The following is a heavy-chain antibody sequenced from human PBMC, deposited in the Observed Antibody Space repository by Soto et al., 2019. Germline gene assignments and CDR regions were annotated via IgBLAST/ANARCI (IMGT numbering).Heavy chain of an antibody. CDR2: IYTSGTA. CDR3: ARDFDSSSWYRLDH. D-gene: IGHD6-13*01. Sequence: SETLSLTCTVSGGSIRTYYWSWIRQPAGKGLEWIGRIYTSGTANYSPSLKGRAIMAVDTAKNQLSPKVTSVTAADTAVYYCARDFDSSSWYRLDHWGQGTLVTVSS. CDR1: GGSIRTYY. V-gene: IGHV4-4*07. J-gene: IGHJ4*02.